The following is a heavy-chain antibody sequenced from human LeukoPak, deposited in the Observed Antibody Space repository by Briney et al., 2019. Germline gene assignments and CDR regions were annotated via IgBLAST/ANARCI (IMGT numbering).Heavy chain of an antibody. CDR1: GFTFSRYW. CDR2: ISGSGGST. D-gene: IGHD1-1*01. CDR3: AKGGLNWNYYYY. Sequence: GGSLRLSCAASGFTFSRYWMHWVRQAPGKGLEWVSAISGSGGSTYYADSVKGRFTISRDNSKNTLYLQMNSLRAEDTAVYYCAKGGLNWNYYYYWGQGTLVTVSS. V-gene: IGHV3-23*01. J-gene: IGHJ4*02.